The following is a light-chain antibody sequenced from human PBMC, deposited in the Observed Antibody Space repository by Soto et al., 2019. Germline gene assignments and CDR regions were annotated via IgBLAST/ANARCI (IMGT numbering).Light chain of an antibody. CDR2: DVS. J-gene: IGLJ1*01. CDR1: SSDVGGYNY. Sequence: QSALTQPASVSESPGQSITVSCTGTSSDVGGYNYVSWYQQHPGKAPKLMIYDVSDRPSGVSNRFSGSKSGNTASLTISGLQAGDEADYYCSSYSSSSTLYVFGTGTKLTVL. V-gene: IGLV2-14*01. CDR3: SSYSSSSTLYV.